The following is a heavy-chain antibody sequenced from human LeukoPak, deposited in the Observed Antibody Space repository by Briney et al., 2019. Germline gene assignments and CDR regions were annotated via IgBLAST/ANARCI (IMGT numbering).Heavy chain of an antibody. V-gene: IGHV4-4*02. D-gene: IGHD6-13*01. CDR2: IYHSGST. Sequence: SGTLCLTCAVSGFSISSSNWWSLVRPPPGKGLELIGEIYHSGSTNYNPSLKSRVTISVDKSKNQFSLKLSSVTAADTAVYYCASERGYSSSWYAHWGQGTLVTVSS. CDR1: GFSISSSNW. J-gene: IGHJ4*02. CDR3: ASERGYSSSWYAH.